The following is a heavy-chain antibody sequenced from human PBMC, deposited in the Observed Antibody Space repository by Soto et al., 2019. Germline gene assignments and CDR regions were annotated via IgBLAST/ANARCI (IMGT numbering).Heavy chain of an antibody. CDR1: GFTFSDYY. CDR3: ARDLGYYDSSGYFDY. J-gene: IGHJ4*02. Sequence: KPGGSLRLSCAASGFTFSDYYMSWIRQAPGKGLEWVSYISSSGSIIYYADSVKGRFTISRDNAKNSLYLQMNSLRAEDTVVYYCARDLGYYDSSGYFDYWGQGTLVTVSS. CDR2: ISSSGSII. D-gene: IGHD3-22*01. V-gene: IGHV3-11*01.